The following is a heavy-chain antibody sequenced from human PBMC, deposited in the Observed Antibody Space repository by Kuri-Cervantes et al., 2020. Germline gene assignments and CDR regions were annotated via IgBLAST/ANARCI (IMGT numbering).Heavy chain of an antibody. CDR3: AREYCSGGSCYPNY. D-gene: IGHD2-15*01. Sequence: GESLKISCAASGFTFSSYWMSWVRQSPAKGLEWVAFIRYDGSDKYYADSVKGRFTISRDNSKNTLYLQMNSLRAEDAAVYYCAREYCSGGSCYPNYWGQGTLVTVSS. J-gene: IGHJ4*02. CDR1: GFTFSSYW. CDR2: IRYDGSDK. V-gene: IGHV3-30*02.